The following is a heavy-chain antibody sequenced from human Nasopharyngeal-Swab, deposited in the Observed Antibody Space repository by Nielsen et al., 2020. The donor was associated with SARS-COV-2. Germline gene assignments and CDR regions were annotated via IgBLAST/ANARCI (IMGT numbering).Heavy chain of an antibody. V-gene: IGHV4-34*01. D-gene: IGHD2-2*01. CDR2: INHSGST. CDR3: ARHDRDIVVVGP. J-gene: IGHJ5*02. Sequence: RQAPGKGLEWIGEINHSGSTYYNPSLKSRVTISVDTSKNQFSLKLSSVTAADTAVYYCARHDRDIVVVGPWGQGTLVTVSS.